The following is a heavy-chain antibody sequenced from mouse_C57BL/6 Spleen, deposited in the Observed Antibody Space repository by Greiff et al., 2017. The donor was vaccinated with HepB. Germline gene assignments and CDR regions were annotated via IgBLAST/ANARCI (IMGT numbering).Heavy chain of an antibody. V-gene: IGHV1-53*01. J-gene: IGHJ1*03. CDR1: GYTFTSYW. D-gene: IGHD1-1*01. CDR2: INPSNGGT. Sequence: QVQLQQPGTELVKPGASVKLSCKASGYTFTSYWMHWVKQRPGQGLEWIGNINPSNGGTNYNEKCKSKATLTVDKSSSTAYMQLSSLTSEDSAVYDCARGDYGSSYRWYFDVWGTGTTVTVAS. CDR3: ARGDYGSSYRWYFDV.